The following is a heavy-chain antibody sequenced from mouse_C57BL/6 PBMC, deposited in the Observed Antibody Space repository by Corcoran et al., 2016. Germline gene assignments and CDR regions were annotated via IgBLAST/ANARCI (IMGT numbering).Heavy chain of an antibody. J-gene: IGHJ2*01. D-gene: IGHD1-1*01. CDR2: INPNNGGT. V-gene: IGHV1-26*01. CDR3: ARYYYGSGDYFDY. CDR1: GYTFTDYY. Sequence: EVQLQQSGPELVKPGASVKISCKAPGYTFTDYYMNWVKQSHGKSLEWIGDINPNNGGTSYNQKFKGKATLTVDKSSSTAYMELRSLTSEDSAVYYCARYYYGSGDYFDYWGQGTTLTVSS.